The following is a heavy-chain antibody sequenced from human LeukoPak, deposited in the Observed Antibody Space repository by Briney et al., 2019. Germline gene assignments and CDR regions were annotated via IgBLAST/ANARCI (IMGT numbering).Heavy chain of an antibody. V-gene: IGHV3-30*18. J-gene: IGHJ4*02. CDR2: ISYDGSNK. Sequence: PGGSLRLSCAASGFTFSSYAMSWVRQAPGKGLEWVAVISYDGSNKYYADSVKGRFTISRDNSKNTLYLQMNSLRAEDTAVYYCAKDLSDIVVVVAPDGVDYWGQGTLVTVSS. CDR1: GFTFSSYA. D-gene: IGHD2-15*01. CDR3: AKDLSDIVVVVAPDGVDY.